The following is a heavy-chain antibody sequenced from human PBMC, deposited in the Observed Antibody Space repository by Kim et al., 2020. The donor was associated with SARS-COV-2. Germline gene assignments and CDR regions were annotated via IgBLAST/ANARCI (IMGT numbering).Heavy chain of an antibody. J-gene: IGHJ6*02. CDR2: ISSSSSYT. CDR3: ARDNLYCSSTSCQYYYYGMDV. CDR1: GFTFSDYY. Sequence: GGSLRLSCAASGFTFSDYYMSWIRQAPGKGLEWVSYISSSSSYTNYADSVKGRFTISRDNAKNSLYLQMNSLRAEDTAVYYCARDNLYCSSTSCQYYYYGMDVWGQGTVTVSS. V-gene: IGHV3-11*05. D-gene: IGHD2-2*01.